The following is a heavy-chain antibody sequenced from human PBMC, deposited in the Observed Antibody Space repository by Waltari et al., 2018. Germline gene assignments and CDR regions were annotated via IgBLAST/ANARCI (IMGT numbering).Heavy chain of an antibody. Sequence: EVQLVESGGGLIQPGGSLRVSCAASGFTVNNNYMIWVRQAPGKGLEWVSLIFSGGNTFYADSVRGRFTISRDSSKNTLYLQMNSLRTEDTAVYYCASSPKEGYWDQGTLVTVSS. V-gene: IGHV3-53*01. CDR3: ASSPKEGY. J-gene: IGHJ4*02. CDR1: GFTVNNNY. CDR2: IFSGGNT.